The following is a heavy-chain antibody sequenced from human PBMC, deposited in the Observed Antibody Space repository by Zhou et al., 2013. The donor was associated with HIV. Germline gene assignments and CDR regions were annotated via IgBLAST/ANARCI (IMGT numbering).Heavy chain of an antibody. CDR3: ARDSGIDFWSGYNFDY. CDR2: ISVHNGNT. J-gene: IGHJ4*02. Sequence: QIQLVQSGAEVKKPGASVKISCKASGYTFTSYGISWVRQAPGQGPEWMGWISVHNGNTNYAQKFHDRVTMTADTSTTTAYMDLGSLRSDDTAVYYCARDSGIDFWSGYNFDYWGQGTLLIVSS. D-gene: IGHD3-3*01. V-gene: IGHV1-18*01. CDR1: GYTFTSYG.